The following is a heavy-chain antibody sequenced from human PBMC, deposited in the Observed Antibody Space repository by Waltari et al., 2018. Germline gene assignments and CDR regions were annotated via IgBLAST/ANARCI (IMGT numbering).Heavy chain of an antibody. Sequence: EVQLVESGGGLVQPGGSLRLSCAASGFTFSSYAMSWVRPAPGKGLEWVSAISGSGGSTYYADSVKGRFTISRDNSKNTLYLQMNSLRAEDTAVYYCAKAPYYYDSSGYPGVGWGQGTLVTVSS. CDR3: AKAPYYYDSSGYPGVG. J-gene: IGHJ4*02. CDR2: ISGSGGST. D-gene: IGHD3-22*01. CDR1: GFTFSSYA. V-gene: IGHV3-23*04.